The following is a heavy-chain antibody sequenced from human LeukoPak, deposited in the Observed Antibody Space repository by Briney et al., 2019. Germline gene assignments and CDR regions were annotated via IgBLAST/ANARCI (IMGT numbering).Heavy chain of an antibody. CDR1: GFTFSTYA. CDR3: AKDSLPTSGCRGYFDY. Sequence: GGSLRLSSAASGFTFSTYAMTWVRQAPGKGLEWVSAISGSGGNTYYANSVKGRFTISRDNSMNTLYLQMNSLRAEDTAIYYCAKDSLPTSGCRGYFDYWGQGTLVTVSS. V-gene: IGHV3-23*01. J-gene: IGHJ4*02. D-gene: IGHD6-25*01. CDR2: ISGSGGNT.